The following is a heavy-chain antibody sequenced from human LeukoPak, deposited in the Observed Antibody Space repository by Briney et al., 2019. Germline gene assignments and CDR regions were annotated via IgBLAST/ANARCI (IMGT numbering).Heavy chain of an antibody. Sequence: SETLSVTCTVPDGSIGRGGYHWTWIRQYPGKGVEWIGYIYYTGSTYYNPSLQRRVAISKDASKTQFSLRLSSVTAADTAVYYCTRAGPHYGSGTDYAFYGMDVWGQGTTVTVSS. J-gene: IGHJ6*02. D-gene: IGHD3-10*01. V-gene: IGHV4-31*03. CDR1: DGSIGRGGYH. CDR3: TRAGPHYGSGTDYAFYGMDV. CDR2: IYYTGST.